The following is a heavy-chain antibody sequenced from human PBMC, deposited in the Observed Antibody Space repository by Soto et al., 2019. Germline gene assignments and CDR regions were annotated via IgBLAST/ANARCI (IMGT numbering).Heavy chain of an antibody. Sequence: SQTLSLTCAISGDSVSSNSAAWNWIRQSPSRDLGWLGRTYHRSKWYNDYAVSVKSRITINPDTSKNQFSLQLNSVTPEDTAVYYCARERPYYYDSSGYYYIDYWGQGTLVTVSS. CDR3: ARERPYYYDSSGYYYIDY. CDR2: TYHRSKWYN. V-gene: IGHV6-1*01. D-gene: IGHD3-22*01. J-gene: IGHJ4*02. CDR1: GDSVSSNSAA.